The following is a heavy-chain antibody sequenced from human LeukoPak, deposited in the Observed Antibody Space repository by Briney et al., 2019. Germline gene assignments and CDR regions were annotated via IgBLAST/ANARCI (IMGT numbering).Heavy chain of an antibody. CDR3: VRGQSGPAE. J-gene: IGHJ4*02. Sequence: RGSLRLSCAASGFTFSNHWMHWVRQAPGKGLVWVSRINNDGTDTVYADSVKGRFTISRDNAKNTLHLQMNSLRVEDTAIYYCVRGQSGPAEWGQGTLVTVSS. V-gene: IGHV3-74*01. CDR1: GFTFSNHW. CDR2: INNDGTDT. D-gene: IGHD1-26*01.